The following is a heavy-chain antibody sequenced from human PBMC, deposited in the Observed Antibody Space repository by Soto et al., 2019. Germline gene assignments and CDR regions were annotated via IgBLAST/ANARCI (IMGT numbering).Heavy chain of an antibody. Sequence: QVQVVQSGPEVRRPGSSVKVSCWVSGGTFSSDALSWVRQAPGQGLEWMGGIIPIFRKPNYAEKFQGRLTIIADESTSTGYMELSSLRSDDTAIYYCARATPVESRHHAMDVWGQGTTVVVSS. CDR1: GGTFSSDA. D-gene: IGHD2-15*01. CDR2: IIPIFRKP. V-gene: IGHV1-69*01. J-gene: IGHJ6*02. CDR3: ARATPVESRHHAMDV.